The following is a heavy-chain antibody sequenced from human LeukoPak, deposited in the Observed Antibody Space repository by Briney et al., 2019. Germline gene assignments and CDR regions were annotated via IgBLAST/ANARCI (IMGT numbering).Heavy chain of an antibody. CDR1: GFTFSSYS. D-gene: IGHD6-19*01. CDR3: AAQWLILGAFDI. Sequence: GGSLRLSCAASGFTFSSYSMNWVRQAPGKGLEWVSSISSSSSYIYYADSVKGRFTISRDNSKNTLYLQMNSLRAEDTAVYYCAAQWLILGAFDIWGQGTMVTVSS. J-gene: IGHJ3*02. CDR2: ISSSSSYI. V-gene: IGHV3-21*04.